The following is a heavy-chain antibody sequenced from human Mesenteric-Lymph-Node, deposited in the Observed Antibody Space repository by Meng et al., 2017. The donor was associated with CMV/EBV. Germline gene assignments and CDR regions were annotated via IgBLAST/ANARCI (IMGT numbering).Heavy chain of an antibody. CDR1: GGSLSSGGGSSSSGDYY. CDR2: IYYSGAT. V-gene: IGHV4-30-4*08. Sequence: SETLSLTCTVSGGSLSSGGGSSSSGDYYWSWIRQPPGKDLEWIGYIYYSGATYYSPSLQSRVSMSVDTSKNQFSLNLSSVTAADTAVYYCARKFLNWFDPWGQGILVTVSS. CDR3: ARKFLNWFDP. D-gene: IGHD3-3*01. J-gene: IGHJ5*02.